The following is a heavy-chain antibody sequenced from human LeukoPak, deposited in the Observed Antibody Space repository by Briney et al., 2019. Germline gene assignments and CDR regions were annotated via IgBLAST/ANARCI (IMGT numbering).Heavy chain of an antibody. V-gene: IGHV3-23*01. J-gene: IGHJ4*02. CDR3: ARVSLTGYYYFDY. CDR1: GFTLSNYA. CDR2: ISGSSGRT. Sequence: GGSLRLSCAASGFTLSNYAMSWVRQARGKGLEWVSGISGSSGRTSYADSVKGRFTISRDNSRNTLYLQMNGLRAEDTAVYYCARVSLTGYYYFDYWGQGTLVTVSS. D-gene: IGHD3-9*01.